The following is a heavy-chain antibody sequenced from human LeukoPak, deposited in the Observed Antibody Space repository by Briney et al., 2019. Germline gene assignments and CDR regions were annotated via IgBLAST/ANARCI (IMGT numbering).Heavy chain of an antibody. CDR1: GFTFSSYS. V-gene: IGHV3-21*01. D-gene: IGHD3-22*01. J-gene: IGHJ4*02. Sequence: PGGSLRLSCAASGFTFSSYSMNWVRQAPGKGLEWVSSISSSSSYIYYADSVKGRFTISRDNAKNSLYLQMNSLRAEDTAVYYCARSPRPYYYDSSGYYPVDYWGQGTLVTVSS. CDR3: ARSPRPYYYDSSGYYPVDY. CDR2: ISSSSSYI.